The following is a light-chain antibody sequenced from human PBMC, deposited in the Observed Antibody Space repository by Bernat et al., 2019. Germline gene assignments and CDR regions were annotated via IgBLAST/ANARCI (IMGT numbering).Light chain of an antibody. CDR2: AAS. CDR3: QQLDNFPLT. V-gene: IGKV1-9*01. J-gene: IGKJ5*01. Sequence: IQLTQSPSFLSASVGDRVTITSRACLVIGTYLSWYHQTPVKVPHLLIYAASTLQSGVPSRFSGSGSVTQLTLTISSLQPEDSATYYCQQLDNFPLTFGQGTRQKIK. CDR1: LVIGTY.